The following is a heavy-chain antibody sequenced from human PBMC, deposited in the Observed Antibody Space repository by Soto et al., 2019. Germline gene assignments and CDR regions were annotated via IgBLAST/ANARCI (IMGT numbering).Heavy chain of an antibody. CDR3: ARGPPTMAYGNYFDY. V-gene: IGHV3-30*03. CDR1: GFTFSSYG. J-gene: IGHJ4*02. CDR2: ISYDGSNK. Sequence: GGSLRLSCAASGFTFSSYGMHWVRQAPGKGLEWVAVISYDGSNKYYADSVKGRFTISRDNSKNTLYLQMNSLRAEDTAVYYCARGPPTMAYGNYFDYWGQGTLVTVSS. D-gene: IGHD3-10*01.